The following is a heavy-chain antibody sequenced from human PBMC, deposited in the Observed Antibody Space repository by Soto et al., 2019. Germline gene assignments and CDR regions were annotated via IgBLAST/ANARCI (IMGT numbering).Heavy chain of an antibody. Sequence: EVQLVESGGGLVKPGGSLRLSCAASGFTFSSYSMNWVRQAPGKGLEWVSAISSSSSYIYYADSVKGRFTISRDNAKNSLYLQKNSLRAEDKAVYYCARDAGHDYIWGSYRRFDLWGQGTLVTVSS. V-gene: IGHV3-21*06. CDR2: ISSSSSYI. J-gene: IGHJ4*02. D-gene: IGHD3-16*02. CDR1: GFTFSSYS. CDR3: ARDAGHDYIWGSYRRFDL.